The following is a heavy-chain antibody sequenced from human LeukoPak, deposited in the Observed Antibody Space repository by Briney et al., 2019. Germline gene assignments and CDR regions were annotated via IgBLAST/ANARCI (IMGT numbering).Heavy chain of an antibody. Sequence: GGSLRLSCAASGFTFSSYAMSWVRQAPGKGLEWVSAISGSGGSTYYADSVKGRFTISRDNSKNTLYLQMNSLRAEDTAVYYCASYGSGSAYYYYMDVWGKGTTVTVSS. CDR1: GFTFSSYA. J-gene: IGHJ6*03. V-gene: IGHV3-23*01. CDR3: ASYGSGSAYYYYMDV. D-gene: IGHD3-10*01. CDR2: ISGSGGST.